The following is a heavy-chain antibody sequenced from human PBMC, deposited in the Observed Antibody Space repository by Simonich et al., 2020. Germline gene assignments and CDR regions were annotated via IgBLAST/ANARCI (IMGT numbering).Heavy chain of an antibody. CDR2: INPNSGCT. V-gene: IGHV1-2*02. CDR1: GYTFTGYY. J-gene: IGHJ1*01. Sequence: QVQLVQSGAEVKKPGASVKVSCKASGYTFTGYYMHWVRQAPGQGLEWMGWINPNSGCTNNAQKFQGRVTMTRDTSISTAYMELSRRRSDDTAVYYCARSHIAAAGTGYFQHWGQGTLVTVSS. CDR3: ARSHIAAAGTGYFQH. D-gene: IGHD6-13*01.